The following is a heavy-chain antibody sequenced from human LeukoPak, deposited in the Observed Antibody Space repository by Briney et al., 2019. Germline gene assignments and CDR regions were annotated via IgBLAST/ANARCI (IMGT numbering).Heavy chain of an antibody. Sequence: PSETLSLTCTVSGDSISSYYWSWIRQPPGKGLEWIGHIYYSGNTNYNASLKSRVTMSVDTSKNQFSLKLSSVTAADTAVYYCATGLGYYFDYWGQGTLVTVSS. CDR1: GDSISSYY. J-gene: IGHJ4*02. CDR3: ATGLGYYFDY. V-gene: IGHV4-59*08. CDR2: IYYSGNT. D-gene: IGHD3-16*01.